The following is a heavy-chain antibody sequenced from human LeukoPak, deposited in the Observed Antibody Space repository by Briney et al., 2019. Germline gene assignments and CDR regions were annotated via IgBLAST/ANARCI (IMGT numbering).Heavy chain of an antibody. D-gene: IGHD3-9*01. CDR2: INPNSGGT. CDR3: ARSHRTYYDILTEKSMDV. V-gene: IGHV1-2*02. J-gene: IGHJ6*02. Sequence: ASVKVSCKASGYTFTGYYMHWVRQAPGQGLEWMGWINPNSGGTNYAQKFQGRVTMTRDTSISTAYMELSRLRSDDTAVYYCARSHRTYYDILTEKSMDVWGQGTTATVSS. CDR1: GYTFTGYY.